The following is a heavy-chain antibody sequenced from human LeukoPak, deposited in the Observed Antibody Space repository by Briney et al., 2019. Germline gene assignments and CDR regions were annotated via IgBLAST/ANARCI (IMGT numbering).Heavy chain of an antibody. Sequence: PGGSLRLSCAASGFIFSSYAMSWVRQAPGKGLEWASAISGSGGSTYYAHSVKGRFTISRDNSKNTLYLQMNSLRAEDTAVYYCASQGFTIFGVAPPPFDYWGQGTLVTVSS. V-gene: IGHV3-23*01. CDR2: ISGSGGST. CDR3: ASQGFTIFGVAPPPFDY. J-gene: IGHJ4*02. CDR1: GFIFSSYA. D-gene: IGHD3-3*01.